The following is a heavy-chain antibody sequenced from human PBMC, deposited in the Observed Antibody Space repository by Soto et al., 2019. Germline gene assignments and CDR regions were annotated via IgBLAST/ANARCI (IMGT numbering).Heavy chain of an antibody. Sequence: QITLKESGPTLVKPTQTLTLTCTFSGFSLSTSGVGVGWIRQPPGKALEWLALIYWDDDKRYSPSLKSRLTSTKDTSKNQLVLTMTNMDPVDTATYYGAHLNTYYYGSWNNYWGQGTLVTVSS. J-gene: IGHJ4*02. V-gene: IGHV2-5*02. CDR1: GFSLSTSGVG. CDR3: AHLNTYYYGSWNNY. D-gene: IGHD3-10*01. CDR2: IYWDDDK.